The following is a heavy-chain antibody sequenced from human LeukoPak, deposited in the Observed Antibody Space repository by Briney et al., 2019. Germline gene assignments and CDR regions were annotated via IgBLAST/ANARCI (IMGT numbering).Heavy chain of an antibody. D-gene: IGHD2/OR15-2a*01. CDR2: ISGSDT. J-gene: IGHJ4*02. V-gene: IGHV3-23*01. CDR1: GITLSKST. CDR3: ATLYEIHSDY. Sequence: PRGSLRLSCSAAGITLSKSTLSWVRLAPGKGLEWVSGISGSDTFYADFGKGRFTSSRDNSKNTAYMQLNSLSVADTAIYYCATLYEIHSDYWGQGTLVTVSS.